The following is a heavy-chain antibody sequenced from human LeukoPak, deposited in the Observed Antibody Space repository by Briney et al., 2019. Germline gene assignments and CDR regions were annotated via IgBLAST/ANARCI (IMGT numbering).Heavy chain of an antibody. CDR3: AKGTKGYYGSGSFYLSRDHFISR. D-gene: IGHD3-10*01. Sequence: GGSLRLSCATSGFNFRDYGMHWVRQAPGKGLEWVAFTRYDGSNKYYADSVKGRLTISRDNSKNTLYLQMNSLRAEDTAVYYCAKGTKGYYGSGSFYLSRDHFISRWGQGTLVTVSS. CDR2: TRYDGSNK. CDR1: GFNFRDYG. V-gene: IGHV3-30*02. J-gene: IGHJ4*02.